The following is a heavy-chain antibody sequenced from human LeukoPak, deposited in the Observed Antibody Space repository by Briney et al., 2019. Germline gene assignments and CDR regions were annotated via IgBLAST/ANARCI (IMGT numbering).Heavy chain of an antibody. D-gene: IGHD3-10*01. Sequence: ASLKVSCEASGYTFSSYGISWVRQAPGQGLEWMGWISAYNGNTNYAQKLQGRVTMTTDTTTSSAYMELRSLRSDDTAVYYCARDPYYKGTWFDPWGQGTLVTVSS. CDR2: ISAYNGNT. CDR1: GYTFSSYG. CDR3: ARDPYYKGTWFDP. J-gene: IGHJ5*02. V-gene: IGHV1-18*01.